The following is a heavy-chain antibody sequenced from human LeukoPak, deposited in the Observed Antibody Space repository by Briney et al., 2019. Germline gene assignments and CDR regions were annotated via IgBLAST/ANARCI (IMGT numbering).Heavy chain of an antibody. CDR2: ISSSGST. CDR1: GGSISSHY. Sequence: PSETLSFTCTGSGGSISSHYWIWIRQSPEKGLEWIGDISSSGSTGYNPSLRSRVTISLDTSKNQFSLNLSSVTAADTAVYYCARGSDEGYSYGLYYFDYWGQGTLVTVSS. V-gene: IGHV4-59*11. D-gene: IGHD5-18*01. J-gene: IGHJ4*02. CDR3: ARGSDEGYSYGLYYFDY.